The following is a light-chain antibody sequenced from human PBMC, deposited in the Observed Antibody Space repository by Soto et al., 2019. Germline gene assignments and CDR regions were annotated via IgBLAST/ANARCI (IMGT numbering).Light chain of an antibody. CDR1: QSLLHSNGYNY. V-gene: IGKV2-28*01. CDR2: LGS. CDR3: MQALQPPGT. Sequence: DIVMTQSPLSLPVTPGEPACISCRSSQSLLHSNGYNYLDWYLQKPGQSPQLLIYLGSNRASGVPDRFSGSGSGTEFTLKISRVEAEDVGVYYCMQALQPPGTFGPGTKVDIK. J-gene: IGKJ3*01.